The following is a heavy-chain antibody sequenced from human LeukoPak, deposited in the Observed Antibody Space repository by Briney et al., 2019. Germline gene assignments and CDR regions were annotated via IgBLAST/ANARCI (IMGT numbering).Heavy chain of an antibody. CDR3: VRDKGLTGDSCAFDI. Sequence: SVTVSCKASGDTSDTYAISWVRQAPGQGLEWMGGFIPAFRTANYARKFQDRVTITMDESTNTDYMEMSSLRSDDTAVYYCVRDKGLTGDSCAFDIWGQGTLVTVSS. D-gene: IGHD1-20*01. V-gene: IGHV1-69*05. CDR2: FIPAFRTA. J-gene: IGHJ3*02. CDR1: GDTSDTYA.